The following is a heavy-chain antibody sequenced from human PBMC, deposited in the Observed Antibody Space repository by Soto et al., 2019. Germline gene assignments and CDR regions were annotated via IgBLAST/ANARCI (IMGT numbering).Heavy chain of an antibody. CDR1: GGSISSYY. V-gene: IGHV4-59*08. CDR3: ARLKQLDFSYRRHDAFDI. J-gene: IGHJ3*02. CDR2: IYYSGST. D-gene: IGHD6-6*01. Sequence: SETLSLTCTVSGGSISSYYWSWIRQPPGKGLEWIGYIYYSGSTNYNPSLKSRVTISVDTSKNQFSLKLSSVTAADTAVYYCARLKQLDFSYRRHDAFDIWGQGTMVTVSS.